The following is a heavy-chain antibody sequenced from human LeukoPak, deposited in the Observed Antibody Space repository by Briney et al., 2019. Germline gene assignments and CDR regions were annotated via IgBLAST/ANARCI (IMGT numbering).Heavy chain of an antibody. D-gene: IGHD2-15*01. J-gene: IGHJ1*01. V-gene: IGHV1-2*02. CDR1: GYTFTGYY. CDR3: ARGGVCSGGSCYIYFQH. CDR2: INPNSGGT. Sequence: GASVKVSCTASGYTFTGYYMHWVRQAPGQGLEWMGWINPNSGGTNYAQKFQGRVTMTRDTSISTAYMELSRLRSDDTAVYYCARGGVCSGGSCYIYFQHWGQGTLVTVSS.